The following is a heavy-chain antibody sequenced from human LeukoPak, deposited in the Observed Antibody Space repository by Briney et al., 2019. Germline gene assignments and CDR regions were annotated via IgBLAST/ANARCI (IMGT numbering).Heavy chain of an antibody. J-gene: IGHJ4*02. V-gene: IGHV3-23*01. CDR3: AKSHASGSSWFVSNDY. CDR1: GFTFSTYA. CDR2: ISGSGGRS. D-gene: IGHD6-13*01. Sequence: PGGSLRLSCAASGFTFSTYAMSWVRQAPGKGLEWVSAISGSGGRSYYADSVKGRFTISRDNSKNTLCLQMNSLRADDTAVYYCAKSHASGSSWFVSNDYWGQGTLVTVSS.